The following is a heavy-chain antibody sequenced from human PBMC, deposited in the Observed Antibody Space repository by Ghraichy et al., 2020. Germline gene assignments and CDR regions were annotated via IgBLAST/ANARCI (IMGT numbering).Heavy chain of an antibody. CDR1: GGSLSSGGYY. V-gene: IGHV4-31*03. CDR2: IYYSGST. CDR3: ARGLTYSSSWYYYFDY. Sequence: SETLSLTCTVSGGSLSSGGYYWSWFRQHPGKGLEWIGYIYYSGSTYYNPSLKSRVTISVDTSKNQFSLKPSSVTAADTAVYYCARGLTYSSSWYYYFDYWGHGTLVTGSS. D-gene: IGHD6-13*01. J-gene: IGHJ4*01.